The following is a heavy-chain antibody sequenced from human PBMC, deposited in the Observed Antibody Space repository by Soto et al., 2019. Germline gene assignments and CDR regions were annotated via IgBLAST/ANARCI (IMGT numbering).Heavy chain of an antibody. V-gene: IGHV3-30*18. D-gene: IGHD6-6*01. Sequence: QVQLVESGGGVVQPGRSLRLSCAASGFTFSSYGMHWVRQAPGKGLEWVAVISYDGSNKYYADSVTGRFTISRDNSKNTLYLPMASLRAEDTAVYYCAKDQGEYISALDYYYYGRDVWGQGTTVTVSS. CDR3: AKDQGEYISALDYYYYGRDV. J-gene: IGHJ6*02. CDR2: ISYDGSNK. CDR1: GFTFSSYG.